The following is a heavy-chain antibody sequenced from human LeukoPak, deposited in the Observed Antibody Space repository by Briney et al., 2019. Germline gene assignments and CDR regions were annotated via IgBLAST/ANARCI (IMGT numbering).Heavy chain of an antibody. Sequence: LRLSCASSGFTFSSDGMDWVRHAPGKGLERGAVICYDGSNKNYADSMKGRFTISRDNSKNTLYLQMNSLRAEDTAVYYCARDSRGEYDYFDYWGQGNLVTVS. D-gene: IGHD4-17*01. J-gene: IGHJ4*02. CDR3: ARDSRGEYDYFDY. V-gene: IGHV3-33*01. CDR1: GFTFSSDG. CDR2: ICYDGSNK.